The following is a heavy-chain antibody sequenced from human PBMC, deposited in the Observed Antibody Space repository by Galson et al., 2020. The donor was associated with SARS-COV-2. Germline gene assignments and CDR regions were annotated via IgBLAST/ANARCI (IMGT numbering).Heavy chain of an antibody. D-gene: IGHD6-6*01. Sequence: GESLKISCAASGFTFSSYSMNWVRQAPGKGLELVSSISSSSSYIYYADSVKGRITISRDNAKNSLYLQMNSLRAEDTAVYYCARQYSLYYYMDVWGKGTTVTVSS. CDR2: ISSSSSYI. J-gene: IGHJ6*03. CDR1: GFTFSSYS. CDR3: ARQYSLYYYMDV. V-gene: IGHV3-21*01.